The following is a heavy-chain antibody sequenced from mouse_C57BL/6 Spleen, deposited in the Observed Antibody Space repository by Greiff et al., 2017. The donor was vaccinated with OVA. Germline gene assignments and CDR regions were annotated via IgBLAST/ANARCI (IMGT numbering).Heavy chain of an antibody. V-gene: IGHV5-17*01. CDR1: GFTFSDYG. CDR3: ARPLTPDYAMDY. CDR2: ISRGSSTI. Sequence: EVKLQESGGGLVKPGGSLKLSCAASGFTFSDYGMHWVRQAPEQGLEWVAYISRGSSTIYYADTVKGRFTISRDNANNTLFLQMTSLRAEDTAMYYGARPLTPDYAMDYWGQGTSVTVSA. J-gene: IGHJ4*01.